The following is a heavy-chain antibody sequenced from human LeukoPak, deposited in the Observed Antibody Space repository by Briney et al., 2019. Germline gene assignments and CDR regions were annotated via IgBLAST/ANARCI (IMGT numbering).Heavy chain of an antibody. CDR1: GGSISSYY. V-gene: IGHV4-59*08. CDR2: IYYSGST. J-gene: IGHJ4*02. D-gene: IGHD5-18*01. Sequence: SETLSLTCTVSGGSISSYYWSWIRQPPGKGLEWIGYIYYSGSTNYNPSHKSRFTISVDTSKNQFSLKLSSVTAADTAVYYCARHGDVDTAMDFDYWGQGTLVTVSS. CDR3: ARHGDVDTAMDFDY.